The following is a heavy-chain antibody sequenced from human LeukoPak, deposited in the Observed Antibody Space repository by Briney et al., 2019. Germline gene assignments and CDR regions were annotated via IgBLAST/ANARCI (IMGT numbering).Heavy chain of an antibody. CDR3: ARVSVTTNDRGFDY. V-gene: IGHV1-3*03. J-gene: IGHJ4*02. Sequence: ASVKVSCKASGYTFTSYAMHWVRQAPGQRLEWMGWINAGNGNTKYSQEFQGRVTIIRDTSASTAYMELSSLRSEDMAVYYCARVSVTTNDRGFDYWGQGTLVTVSS. CDR1: GYTFTSYA. CDR2: INAGNGNT. D-gene: IGHD4-11*01.